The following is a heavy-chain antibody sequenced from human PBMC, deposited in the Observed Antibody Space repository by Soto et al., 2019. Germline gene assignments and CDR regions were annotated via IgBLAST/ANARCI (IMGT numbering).Heavy chain of an antibody. CDR2: ISAYNGNT. D-gene: IGHD6-13*01. Sequence: ASVKVSCKASGYTFTSYGISWVRQAPGQGLEWMGWISAYNGNTNYAQKLQGRVTMTTDTSTSTAYMELRSLRSDDTAVYYCATAAHYSSRWYGGKWCDPWGQGTLVNVSS. J-gene: IGHJ5*02. V-gene: IGHV1-18*01. CDR3: ATAAHYSSRWYGGKWCDP. CDR1: GYTFTSYG.